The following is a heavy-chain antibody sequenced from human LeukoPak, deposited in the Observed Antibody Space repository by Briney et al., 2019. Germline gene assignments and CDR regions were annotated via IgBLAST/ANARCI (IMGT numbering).Heavy chain of an antibody. J-gene: IGHJ6*02. CDR1: GGSISSYY. CDR3: ARAISLYLVGMDV. CDR2: IYYSGST. V-gene: IGHV4-59*08. D-gene: IGHD2-8*01. Sequence: PSETLSLTCTVSGGSISSYYWSWIRQPPGKGLEWIGYIYYSGSTNYNPSLKSRVTISVDTSKNQFSLKLSSVTAADTAVYYCARAISLYLVGMDVWGQGTTVTVSS.